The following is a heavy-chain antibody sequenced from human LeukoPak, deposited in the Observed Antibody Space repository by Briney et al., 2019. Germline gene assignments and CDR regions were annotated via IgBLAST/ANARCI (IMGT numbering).Heavy chain of an antibody. D-gene: IGHD1-26*01. CDR1: GFTFSSYG. V-gene: IGHV3-30*18. CDR2: ISYEGSNK. CDR3: AKSSGAYYVGAFDI. J-gene: IGHJ3*02. Sequence: GGSLRLSCAASGFTFSSYGMHWVRQAQGKGVEWVAVISYEGSNKYYADSVKGRFTISRDNSKNTLYLQMNSLRTEDTAVYYCAKSSGAYYVGAFDIWGQGTMVTASS.